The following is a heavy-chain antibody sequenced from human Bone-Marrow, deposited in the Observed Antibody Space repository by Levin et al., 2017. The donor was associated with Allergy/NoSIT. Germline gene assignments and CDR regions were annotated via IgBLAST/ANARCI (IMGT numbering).Heavy chain of an antibody. J-gene: IGHJ4*02. D-gene: IGHD3-10*01. CDR3: ARGEISGVTGDY. Sequence: GESLKISCAASGFTVSNNYMRWVRQAPGKGLEWVSLIYSGGSTYYADSVKGRFTISRDKSKSTLYLQMNSLRVEDTAVYYCARGEISGVTGDYWGQGTLVTVSS. CDR1: GFTVSNNY. CDR2: IYSGGST. V-gene: IGHV3-53*01.